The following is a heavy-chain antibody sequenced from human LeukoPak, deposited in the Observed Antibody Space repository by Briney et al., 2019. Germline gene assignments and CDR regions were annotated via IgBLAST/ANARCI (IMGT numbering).Heavy chain of an antibody. J-gene: IGHJ3*02. CDR2: IWYDGKNDQ. CDR1: GFTFSRYG. V-gene: IGHV3-30*02. CDR3: AKDRCSSSTCREAFEI. D-gene: IGHD2-2*01. Sequence: GGSLRLSCAASGFTFSRYGMHWIRQAPGKGMEWVAFIWYDGKNDQEYAESVKGRFTISRDNSKNTLYLQMNSLRTEDTAMYYCAKDRCSSSTCREAFEIWGQGTLVTVSS.